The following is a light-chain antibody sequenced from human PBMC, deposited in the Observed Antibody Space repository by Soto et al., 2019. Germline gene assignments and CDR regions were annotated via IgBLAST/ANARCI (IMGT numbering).Light chain of an antibody. V-gene: IGKV3-20*01. J-gene: IGKJ1*01. Sequence: EIVLTQSPGTLSLSPGERATLSCRASQSVSSSYLAWYQQKPGQAPRLLIYDASNRATGIPDRFSGSGSGTDFTLTISRLETEDFAVYYCQQYNNWPRTFGQGTKVDIK. CDR1: QSVSSSY. CDR2: DAS. CDR3: QQYNNWPRT.